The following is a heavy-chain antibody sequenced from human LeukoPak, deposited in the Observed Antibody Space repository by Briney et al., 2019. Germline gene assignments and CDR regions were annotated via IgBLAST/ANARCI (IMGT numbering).Heavy chain of an antibody. V-gene: IGHV3-23*01. CDR2: ISGSGGST. Sequence: PGGSLRLSCAASGFTFSSYAMSWVRQAPGKGLEWVSAISGSGGSTYYAHPVKGRFTISRDNSKNTVYLQMNSLRAEDTAIYYCAKWRFTSNNCYLEYWGQGTLVTVSS. D-gene: IGHD1-20*01. J-gene: IGHJ4*02. CDR3: AKWRFTSNNCYLEY. CDR1: GFTFSSYA.